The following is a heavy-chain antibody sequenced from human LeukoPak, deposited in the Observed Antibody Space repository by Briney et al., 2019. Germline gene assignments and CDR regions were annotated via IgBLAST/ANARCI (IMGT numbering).Heavy chain of an antibody. CDR1: GFTFSSYA. D-gene: IGHD2/OR15-2a*01. V-gene: IGHV3-23*01. Sequence: GGSLRLSCAASGFTFSSYAMSWVRQAPGKGLEWVSAIVGSGGSANYADSVKGRFTISRDNSKNTLYLQMNSLRAEDTAVYYCARGGQFGFSWGQGTLVTVSS. J-gene: IGHJ5*02. CDR3: ARGGQFGFS. CDR2: IVGSGGSA.